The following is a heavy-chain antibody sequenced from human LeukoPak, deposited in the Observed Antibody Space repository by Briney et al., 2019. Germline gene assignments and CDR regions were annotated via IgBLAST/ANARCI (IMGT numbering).Heavy chain of an antibody. J-gene: IGHJ5*02. CDR3: ARGAYQLLYVGYMWFDP. Sequence: GGSLRLSCAASGFTFSDYYMSWIRQAPGKGLEWVSYISSSGSTIYYADSVKGRFTISRDNAKNSLYLQMNSLRAEDTAVYYYARGAYQLLYVGYMWFDPWGQGTLVTVSS. D-gene: IGHD2-2*02. CDR1: GFTFSDYY. V-gene: IGHV3-11*01. CDR2: ISSSGSTI.